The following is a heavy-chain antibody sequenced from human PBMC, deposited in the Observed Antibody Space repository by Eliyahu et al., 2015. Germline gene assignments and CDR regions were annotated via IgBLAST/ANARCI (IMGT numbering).Heavy chain of an antibody. J-gene: IGHJ3*02. CDR2: ISXNGANI. V-gene: IGHV3-48*03. CDR3: ARDQTRYYDVPPSGVEDALDI. CDR1: GFTFXXCX. Sequence: EVQLQESGGGFVQPGGSLRLSCVASGFTFXXCXXTWVRQAPGKGLEWVXYISXNGANIYYAGSVRDRFTISRDNAKNSLYLEMNSLRADDTAVYYCARDQTRYYDVPPSGVEDALDIWGQGTVVTVSS. D-gene: IGHD3-10*02.